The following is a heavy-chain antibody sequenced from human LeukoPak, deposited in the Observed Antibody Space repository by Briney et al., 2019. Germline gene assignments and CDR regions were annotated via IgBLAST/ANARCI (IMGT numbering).Heavy chain of an antibody. D-gene: IGHD4-17*01. CDR2: ISYDGSNK. V-gene: IGHV3-30*18. Sequence: GGSLRLSCAASGFTFSSYGMHWVRQAPGKGLEWVAVISYDGSNKYYADSVKGRFTISRDNSKNTLYLQMNSLRAEDTAVYYCANLDYGDYYDYWGQGTLVTVSS. CDR3: ANLDYGDYYDY. CDR1: GFTFSSYG. J-gene: IGHJ4*02.